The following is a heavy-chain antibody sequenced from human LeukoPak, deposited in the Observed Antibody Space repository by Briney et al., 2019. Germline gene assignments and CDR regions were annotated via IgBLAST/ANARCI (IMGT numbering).Heavy chain of an antibody. J-gene: IGHJ4*02. D-gene: IGHD4-23*01. CDR1: GYTFTSYY. CDR3: ARVDEGYGDYSPIWY. Sequence: ASVKVSCKASGYTFTSYYMHWVRQAPGQGLEWMGIINPSGGSTSYAQKFQGRVTMTRDTSTSTVYMELSSLRSEDTAVYYCARVDEGYGDYSPIWYWGQGTLATVSS. V-gene: IGHV1-46*01. CDR2: INPSGGST.